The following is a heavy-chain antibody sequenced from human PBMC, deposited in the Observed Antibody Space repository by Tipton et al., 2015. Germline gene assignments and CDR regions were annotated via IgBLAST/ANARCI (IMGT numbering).Heavy chain of an antibody. D-gene: IGHD1-26*01. Sequence: TLSLTCAVYGGSFSGYYWNWIRQPPGKGLEWIGEINHSGNTNYNPSLKSRVTISVDTSKNQFSLKLSSVTAADTAVYYCARDFGTYSFFDYWGQGTLVTVSS. CDR1: GGSFSGYY. V-gene: IGHV4-34*01. CDR3: ARDFGTYSFFDY. J-gene: IGHJ4*02. CDR2: INHSGNT.